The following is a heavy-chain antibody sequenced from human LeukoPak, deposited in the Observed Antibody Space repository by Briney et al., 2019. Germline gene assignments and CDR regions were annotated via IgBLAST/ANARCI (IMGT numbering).Heavy chain of an antibody. CDR3: ARDPAAWDY. CDR1: GFTSMNYW. V-gene: IGHV3-7*04. D-gene: IGHD6-13*01. J-gene: IGHJ4*02. CDR2: IEADGTEK. Sequence: GGSLRLSCVASGFTSMNYWMSWVRQAPGKGLECVANIEADGTEKYYVDSVKGRFTVSRDNARNSLYLQMSSLRVEDTAVYYCARDPAAWDYWGQGTLVTVSS.